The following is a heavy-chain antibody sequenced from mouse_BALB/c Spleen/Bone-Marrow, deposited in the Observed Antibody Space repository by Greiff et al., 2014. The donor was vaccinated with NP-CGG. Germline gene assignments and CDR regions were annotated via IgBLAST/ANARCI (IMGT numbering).Heavy chain of an antibody. CDR2: FNPSTGYT. Sequence: QVQLKQSGAELAKPGASVKMSCKASGYTFTSYWMHWVKQRPGQGLEWIGYFNPSTGYTEYNQKFKDKATLTADKSSSTAYMQLSSLTSEDSAVYYCARDWYLDVWGAGTTVTVSS. CDR1: GYTFTSYW. V-gene: IGHV1-7*01. J-gene: IGHJ1*01. CDR3: ARDWYLDV.